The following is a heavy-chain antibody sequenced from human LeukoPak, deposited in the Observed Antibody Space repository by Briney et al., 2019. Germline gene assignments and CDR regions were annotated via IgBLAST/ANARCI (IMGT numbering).Heavy chain of an antibody. J-gene: IGHJ4*02. V-gene: IGHV4-61*01. CDR3: ARASYSYGPKAFDY. Sequence: SETLSLTCTVSGGSVCSGSYYWSWIRQPPGKGLEWIGYIYYSGSTNYNPSLKSRVTISVDTSKNQFSLKLSSVTAADTAVYYCARASYSYGPKAFDYWGQGTLVTVSS. CDR2: IYYSGST. CDR1: GGSVCSGSYY. D-gene: IGHD5-18*01.